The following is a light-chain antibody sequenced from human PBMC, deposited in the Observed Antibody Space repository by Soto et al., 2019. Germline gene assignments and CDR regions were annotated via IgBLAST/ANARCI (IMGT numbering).Light chain of an antibody. Sequence: EIVLPPSPGTLSLAPVERSPLYFRARQSVSSSLAWYQQKPGQAPRILIYGESTRATGIQDRFSGSGSGTDFTLTISRLEPEDFEVYYCKQSGSSRTCGHGTTG. J-gene: IGKJ1*01. CDR3: KQSGSSRT. V-gene: IGKV3-20*01. CDR2: GES. CDR1: QSVSSS.